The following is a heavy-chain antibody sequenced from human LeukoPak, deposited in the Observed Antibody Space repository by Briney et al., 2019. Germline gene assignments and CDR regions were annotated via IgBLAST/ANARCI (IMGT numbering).Heavy chain of an antibody. Sequence: SETLSLTCSVSGGSINSYYWTWIRQPPGQALELIGYIYYTGATNYNPSLESRVTMSVDTSKNQFSLKLSSVTDADTAVYYCARARGISAAVHYWGQGTLVTVSS. CDR2: IYYTGAT. D-gene: IGHD6-13*01. V-gene: IGHV4-59*01. J-gene: IGHJ4*02. CDR3: ARARGISAAVHY. CDR1: GGSINSYY.